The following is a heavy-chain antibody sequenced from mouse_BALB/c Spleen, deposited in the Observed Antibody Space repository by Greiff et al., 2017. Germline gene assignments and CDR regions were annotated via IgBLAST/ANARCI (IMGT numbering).Heavy chain of an antibody. CDR3: AREGLAY. CDR2: INNNGGST. CDR1: GFTFSSYG. V-gene: IGHV5-6-3*01. J-gene: IGHJ3*01. Sequence: EVKLVESGAGLVQPGGSLKLSCAASGFTFSSYGMSWVRQTPDKRLELVATINNNGGSTYYPDSVKGRFTISRDNAKNTLYLQMSSLKSEDTAVYYCAREGLAYWGQGTLVTVSA.